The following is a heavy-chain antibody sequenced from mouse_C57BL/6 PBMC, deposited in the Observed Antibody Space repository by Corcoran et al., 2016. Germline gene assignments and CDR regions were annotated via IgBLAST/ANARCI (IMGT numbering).Heavy chain of an antibody. V-gene: IGHV1-26*01. CDR1: GYTFTDYY. J-gene: IGHJ2*01. CDR3: VLITTVEDYFDY. CDR2: INPNNGGT. D-gene: IGHD1-1*01. Sequence: EVQLQQSGPELVKPGASVKISCKASGYTFTDYYMNWVKQSHGKSLEWIGDINPNNGGTSYNQKFKGKATLTVDKSSSTAYMELRSLTSEDSAVYYCVLITTVEDYFDYWGQGTTLTVSS.